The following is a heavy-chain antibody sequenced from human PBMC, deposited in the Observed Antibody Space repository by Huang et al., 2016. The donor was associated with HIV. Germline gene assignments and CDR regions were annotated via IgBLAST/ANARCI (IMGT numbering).Heavy chain of an antibody. J-gene: IGHJ4*02. CDR2: ISIDGSNK. V-gene: IGHV3-30-3*01. CDR1: GFAFSSYA. CDR3: ARTGSYYYGSGSYHFGDY. D-gene: IGHD3-10*01. Sequence: QVQLVESGGGVVQPGRSLRLSCAASGFAFSSYAMHWVRQAPGKWLEWLAVISIDGSNKNYAHSVKGRFTIARDNSKGTVYLQMNSLRPEDTAVYSCARTGSYYYGSGSYHFGDYWGQGTLVTVSS.